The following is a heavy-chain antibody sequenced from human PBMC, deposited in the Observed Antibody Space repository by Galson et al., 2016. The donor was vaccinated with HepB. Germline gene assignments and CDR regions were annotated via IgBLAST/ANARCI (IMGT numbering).Heavy chain of an antibody. J-gene: IGHJ3*01. Sequence: SVKVSCKVSGGTFSTYAINWVRQAPGQGLEWVGKFITALGIAKYARKFQDRVSITADTSSSSVYMDLSKLTSEDTSVFYCSRARTWDEYVWGNYRFNDAFDVWGQGTMVTVS. D-gene: IGHD3-16*02. CDR3: SRARTWDEYVWGNYRFNDAFDV. V-gene: IGHV1-69*04. CDR1: GGTFSTYA. CDR2: FITALGIA.